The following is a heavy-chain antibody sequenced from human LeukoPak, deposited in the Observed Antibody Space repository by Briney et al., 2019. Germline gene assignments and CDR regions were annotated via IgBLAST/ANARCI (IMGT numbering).Heavy chain of an antibody. CDR2: IYYSGST. CDR3: ARDGGHDFWSGYYISYFDY. CDR1: GGSISSSSYY. Sequence: PSETLSLTCTVSGGSISSSSYYWGWIRQPPGKGLEWIGSIYYSGSTYYNPSLKSRVTISVDTSKNQFSLKLSSVTAADTAVYYCARDGGHDFWSGYYISYFDYWGQGTLVTVSS. J-gene: IGHJ4*02. D-gene: IGHD3-3*01. V-gene: IGHV4-39*07.